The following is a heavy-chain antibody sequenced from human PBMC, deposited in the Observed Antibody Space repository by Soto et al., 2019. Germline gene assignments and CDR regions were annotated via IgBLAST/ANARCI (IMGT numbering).Heavy chain of an antibody. CDR1: GGSFSGYY. V-gene: IGHV4-34*01. CDR2: INHSGST. J-gene: IGHJ6*02. D-gene: IGHD3-3*01. CDR3: AREIGDYYYYGMDV. Sequence: PSETLSLTCAVYGGSFSGYYWSWIRQPPGKGLEWIGEINHSGSTNYNPSLKSRVTISVDTSKNQFSLKLSSVTAANTAVYYCAREIGDYYYYGMDVWGQGTRVTVSS.